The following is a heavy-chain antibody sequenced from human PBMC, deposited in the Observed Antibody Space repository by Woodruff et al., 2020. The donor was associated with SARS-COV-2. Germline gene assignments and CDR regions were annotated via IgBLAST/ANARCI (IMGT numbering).Heavy chain of an antibody. J-gene: IGHJ4*01. D-gene: IGHD1-20*01. V-gene: IGHV3-30*18. CDR3: AKDAVTGTSLYYFDY. Sequence: MHWVRQAPGKGLEWVAVISYDGSNKYYADSVKGRFTISRDNSKNTLYLQMNSLRAEDTAVYYCAKDAVTGTSLYYFDYWG. CDR2: ISYDGSNK.